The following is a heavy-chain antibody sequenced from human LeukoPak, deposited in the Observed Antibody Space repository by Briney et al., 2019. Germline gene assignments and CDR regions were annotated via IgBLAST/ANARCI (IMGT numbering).Heavy chain of an antibody. CDR2: LDTSGST. D-gene: IGHD3-22*01. Sequence: SETLSLTCTVSGGSISSYYWSWIRQPAGKGLEWIGRLDTSGSTNYNPSLKSRVTMSGDTSRKQFSLKLSSVTAADTAVYYCASTTYYYDSSGYYFLDYWGQGTLVTVSS. CDR3: ASTTYYYDSSGYYFLDY. J-gene: IGHJ4*02. V-gene: IGHV4-4*07. CDR1: GGSISSYY.